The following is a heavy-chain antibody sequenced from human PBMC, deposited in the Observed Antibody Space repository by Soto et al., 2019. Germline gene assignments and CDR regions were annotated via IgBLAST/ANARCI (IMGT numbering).Heavy chain of an antibody. CDR3: ARTPRNLPRELDY. Sequence: EVQLVESGGGLVRPGGSLRLSCAASGFTFSNYAMTWVRQAPGKGLEWVSGLSGSGGHTYYADSVKGWFIISRDDSKNTLFLQMNNLRAEDTALYYCARTPRNLPRELDYWGQGTLVTISS. V-gene: IGHV3-23*04. J-gene: IGHJ4*02. CDR2: LSGSGGHT. D-gene: IGHD1-26*01. CDR1: GFTFSNYA.